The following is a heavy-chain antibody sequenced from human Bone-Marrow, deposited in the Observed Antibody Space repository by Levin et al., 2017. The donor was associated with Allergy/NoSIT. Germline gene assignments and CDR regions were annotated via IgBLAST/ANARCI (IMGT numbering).Heavy chain of an antibody. CDR1: GGSIDTYY. J-gene: IGHJ4*02. D-gene: IGHD6-19*01. CDR2: VFYSGRT. Sequence: SETLSLTCTLSGGSIDTYYWNWVRQPPGKGLEWIGNVFYSGRTKYNPSLNSRVTISVDTSSNQLSLKLGSVTAADTAVYYCARCLNTDSCWLDNWGQGTLVTVSS. CDR3: ARCLNTDSCWLDN. V-gene: IGHV4-59*08.